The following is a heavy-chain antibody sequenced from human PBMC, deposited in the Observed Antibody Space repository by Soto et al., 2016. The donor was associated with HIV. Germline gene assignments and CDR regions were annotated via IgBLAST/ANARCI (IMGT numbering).Heavy chain of an antibody. J-gene: IGHJ4*02. D-gene: IGHD2-21*02. Sequence: QVQLQQWGAGLLKPSETLSLTCAVYGGSFSDYYWNWVRQPPGKGLEWIGEINHSGGTNYNPSLKSRLTMSVDKSKNQFSLKLSSVTAADTAVYYCARGRDLFAVVTARWGGIDYWGQGTLVTVSS. V-gene: IGHV4-34*01. CDR1: GGSFSDYY. CDR2: INHSGGT. CDR3: ARGRDLFAVVTARWGGIDY.